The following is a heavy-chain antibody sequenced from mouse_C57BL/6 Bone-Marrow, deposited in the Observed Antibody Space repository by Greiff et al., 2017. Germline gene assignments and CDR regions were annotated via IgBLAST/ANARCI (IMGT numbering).Heavy chain of an antibody. CDR1: GFTFSSYA. D-gene: IGHD1-1*01. Sequence: EVQVVESGGGLVKPGGSLKLSCAASGFTFSSYAMSWVRQTPEKRLEWVATISDGGSYTYYPDNVKGRFTISRDNAKNNLYLQMSHLKSEDTAMYYCARAPPYYYGSSYTFAYWGQGTLVTVSA. CDR3: ARAPPYYYGSSYTFAY. J-gene: IGHJ3*01. CDR2: ISDGGSYT. V-gene: IGHV5-4*01.